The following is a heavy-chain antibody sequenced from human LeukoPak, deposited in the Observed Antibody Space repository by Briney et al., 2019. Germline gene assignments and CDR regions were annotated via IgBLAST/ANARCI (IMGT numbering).Heavy chain of an antibody. CDR3: ARGYCSSNSCYGADAFDI. D-gene: IGHD2-2*01. Sequence: ASVKVSCKASGYTFTTYYMHWVRQAPGQGLEWMGLINPSGGSTSYAQEFQGRVTMTRDTSTSTVYMELSSLRSEDTAVYYCARGYCSSNSCYGADAFDIWGQGTMVTVSS. V-gene: IGHV1-46*01. J-gene: IGHJ3*02. CDR2: INPSGGST. CDR1: GYTFTTYY.